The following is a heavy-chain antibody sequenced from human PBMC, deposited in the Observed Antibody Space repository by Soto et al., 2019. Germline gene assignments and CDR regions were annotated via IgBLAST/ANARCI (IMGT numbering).Heavy chain of an antibody. CDR2: IRAYNGNT. V-gene: IGHV1-18*01. D-gene: IGHD3-10*01. Sequence: ASVKVSCKASGYTFTSYGISWVRQAPGQGLEWMGWIRAYNGNTNYAQKLQGRVTMTTDTSTSTAYMELRSLRSDDTAVYYCASTSGEEKRLLWFGELLYGGMDVWGQGTTVTVSS. CDR3: ASTSGEEKRLLWFGELLYGGMDV. CDR1: GYTFTSYG. J-gene: IGHJ6*02.